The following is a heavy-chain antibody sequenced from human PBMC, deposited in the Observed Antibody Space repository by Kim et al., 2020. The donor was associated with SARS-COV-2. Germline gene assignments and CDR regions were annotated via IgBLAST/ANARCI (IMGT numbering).Heavy chain of an antibody. V-gene: IGHV4-39*01. CDR3: VRQRMGSGNYYYFDY. Sequence: SETLSLTCTVSGGSISSSSYYWDWIRQPPGKGLEWIGNIFYSGSTYYSPSLKSRVTISVDTSKNQFSLKLSSATAADTAVYYCVRQRMGSGNYYYFDYWGQGSLVTVSS. CDR2: IFYSGST. D-gene: IGHD3-10*01. CDR1: GGSISSSSYY. J-gene: IGHJ4*02.